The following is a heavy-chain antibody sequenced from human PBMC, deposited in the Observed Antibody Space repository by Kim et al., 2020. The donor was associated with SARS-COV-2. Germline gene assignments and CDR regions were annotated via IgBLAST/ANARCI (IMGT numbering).Heavy chain of an antibody. CDR3: AREVGYSSSWGAFSYYYYGMDV. J-gene: IGHJ6*02. CDR2: ISAYNGNT. D-gene: IGHD6-13*01. CDR1: GYTFTSYG. V-gene: IGHV1-18*01. Sequence: ASVKVSCKASGYTFTSYGISWVRQAPGQGLEWMGWISAYNGNTNYAQKLQGRVTMTTDTSTSTAYMELRSLRSDDTAVYYCAREVGYSSSWGAFSYYYYGMDVWGQGTTVTVSS.